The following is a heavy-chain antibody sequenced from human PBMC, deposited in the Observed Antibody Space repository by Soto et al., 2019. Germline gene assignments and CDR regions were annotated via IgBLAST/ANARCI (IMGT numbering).Heavy chain of an antibody. D-gene: IGHD1-26*01. CDR1: GGSIYTGGFY. CDR2: IYYTGST. CDR3: ATSLVTSRARVDY. J-gene: IGHJ4*02. Sequence: SETLSLTCTVSGGSIYTGGFYWSWIRQLPGKGLEWLGYIYYTGSTQYTPSLKSRLSISTDTSDNQFSLRLNSVTAADTAVYYCATSLVTSRARVDYWGQGTPVTSPQ. V-gene: IGHV4-31*03.